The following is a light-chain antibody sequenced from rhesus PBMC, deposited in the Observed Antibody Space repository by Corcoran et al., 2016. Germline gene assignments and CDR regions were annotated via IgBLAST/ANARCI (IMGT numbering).Light chain of an antibody. CDR2: KAS. CDR1: ENVNNY. J-gene: IGKJ3*01. CDR3: QHGYGTPFT. Sequence: DIQMTQSPSSLSASVGDRVTITCRASENVNNYLNWYQQKPGKAPKLLIYKASTLHSGVPSRFSGSGSGTDYTFPISSLQPEDVATYYCQHGYGTPFTFGPGTKLDIK. V-gene: IGKV1-74*01.